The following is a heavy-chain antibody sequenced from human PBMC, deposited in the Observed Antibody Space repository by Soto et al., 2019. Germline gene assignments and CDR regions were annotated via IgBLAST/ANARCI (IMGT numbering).Heavy chain of an antibody. Sequence: EVQLVESGGGLVQPGGSLRLSCAASGFTFSSYDMHWVRQATGKGLEWVSAIGTAGDTYYPGSVKGRFTISRENAKNSLYLQMNSLRAGDTAVYYCARGLGIPYYYGSGSYHPYDYWGQGTLVTVSS. CDR3: ARGLGIPYYYGSGSYHPYDY. CDR1: GFTFSSYD. CDR2: IGTAGDT. D-gene: IGHD3-10*01. J-gene: IGHJ4*02. V-gene: IGHV3-13*01.